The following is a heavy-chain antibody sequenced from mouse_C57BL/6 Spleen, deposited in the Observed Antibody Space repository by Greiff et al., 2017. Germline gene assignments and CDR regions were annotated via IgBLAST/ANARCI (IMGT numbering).Heavy chain of an antibody. J-gene: IGHJ2*01. CDR1: GYAFTNYL. V-gene: IGHV1-54*01. Sequence: VQLQQSGAELVRPGTSVKVSCKASGYAFTNYLIEWVKQRPGQGLEWIGVINPGSGGTNYNEKFKGKATLTADKSSSTAYMQLSSLTSEDSAVYFCARSNWVFDYWGQGTTLTVSS. CDR2: INPGSGGT. CDR3: ARSNWVFDY. D-gene: IGHD4-1*01.